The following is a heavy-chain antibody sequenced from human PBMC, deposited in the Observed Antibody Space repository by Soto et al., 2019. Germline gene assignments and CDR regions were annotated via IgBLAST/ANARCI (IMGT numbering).Heavy chain of an antibody. CDR2: IMPIFAAP. CDR1: GGTLRTNV. D-gene: IGHD2-15*01. Sequence: QVQLMQAGAEVKKPVSSVKVAGKASGGTLRTNVIRCVRQAPGKGLEWMGEIMPIFAAPNNAQKFQGRLTITADTSTTTVYMELSSLTSEDTGVYLCATGARYCSGGSCSPDDWGQGNLGIVSS. J-gene: IGHJ4*02. V-gene: IGHV1-69*06. CDR3: ATGARYCSGGSCSPDD.